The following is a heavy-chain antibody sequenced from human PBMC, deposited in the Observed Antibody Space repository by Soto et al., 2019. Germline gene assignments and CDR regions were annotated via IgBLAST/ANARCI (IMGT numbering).Heavy chain of an antibody. J-gene: IGHJ5*02. V-gene: IGHV3-74*01. Sequence: PGGSLRLSCVASEFTFSKYWMHWVRQAPGKGLVWVSRINMDGTKTAYADSVKGRFTVSRDNANNTLYLQMNSLGVEDTAVYYSARDSYYDSPSSSVNWFDPWGQGTLVTVSS. CDR2: INMDGTKT. D-gene: IGHD3-22*01. CDR3: ARDSYYDSPSSSVNWFDP. CDR1: EFTFSKYW.